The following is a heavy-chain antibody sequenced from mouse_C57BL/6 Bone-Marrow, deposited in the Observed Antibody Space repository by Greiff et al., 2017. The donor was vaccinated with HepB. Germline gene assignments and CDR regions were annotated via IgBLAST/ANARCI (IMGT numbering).Heavy chain of an antibody. D-gene: IGHD2-3*01. J-gene: IGHJ3*01. CDR1: GYTFTSYW. V-gene: IGHV1-64*01. CDR2: IHPNSGST. CDR3: APRGLLGAY. Sequence: QVQLQQPGAELVKPGASVKLSCKASGYTFTSYWMHWVKQRPGQGLEWIGMIHPNSGSTNYNEKFKSKATLTVDKSSSTAYMQLSSLTSEDSAVYYCAPRGLLGAYWGQGTLVTVSA.